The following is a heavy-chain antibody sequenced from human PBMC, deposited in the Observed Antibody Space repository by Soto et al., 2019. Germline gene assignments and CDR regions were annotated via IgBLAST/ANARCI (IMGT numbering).Heavy chain of an antibody. Sequence: EVQLVESGGGLVQPGGSLRLSCAASGFTVSSNYMSWVRQAPGKGLEWVSVIYSGGSTYYADSAKGRFTISRDNSKNTLYLQMNSLRAEDTAVYYCPLLWYVVLVYGMDVWGQGTTVTVSS. V-gene: IGHV3-66*01. D-gene: IGHD3-10*01. CDR3: PLLWYVVLVYGMDV. J-gene: IGHJ6*02. CDR2: IYSGGST. CDR1: GFTVSSNY.